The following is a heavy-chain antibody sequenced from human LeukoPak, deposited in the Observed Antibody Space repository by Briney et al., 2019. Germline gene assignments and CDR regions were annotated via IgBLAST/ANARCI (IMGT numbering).Heavy chain of an antibody. V-gene: IGHV3-21*01. Sequence: GGSLRLSCAASGFTFSSYGMNWVRQAPGKGLEWVSSISSSSSYIYYADSVKGRFTISRDNAKNSLYLQMNSLRAEDTAVYYCARLSSGWNYYYYYMDVWGKGTTVTVSS. CDR3: ARLSSGWNYYYYYMDV. CDR2: ISSSSSYI. CDR1: GFTFSSYG. J-gene: IGHJ6*03. D-gene: IGHD6-19*01.